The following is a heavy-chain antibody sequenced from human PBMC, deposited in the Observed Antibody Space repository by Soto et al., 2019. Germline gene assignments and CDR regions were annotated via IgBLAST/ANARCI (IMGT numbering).Heavy chain of an antibody. Sequence: PGGSLRLSCAASGFAFSSYAMHWVRQAPGKGLEWVAVISYDGSNKYYADSVKGRFTISRDNSKNTLYLQMNSLRAEDTAVYYCARDVPGCSGGSCYPYYYYGMDVWGQGTTVTVSS. CDR1: GFAFSSYA. J-gene: IGHJ6*02. CDR2: ISYDGSNK. D-gene: IGHD2-15*01. CDR3: ARDVPGCSGGSCYPYYYYGMDV. V-gene: IGHV3-30-3*01.